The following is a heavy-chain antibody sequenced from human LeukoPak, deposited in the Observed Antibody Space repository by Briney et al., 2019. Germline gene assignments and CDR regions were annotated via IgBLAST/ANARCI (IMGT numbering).Heavy chain of an antibody. V-gene: IGHV4-34*01. J-gene: IGHJ6*03. CDR1: GGSFSGYY. CDR2: INHSGST. CDR3: ARQRGVPAYYYYYMDV. Sequence: SETLSLTCTVYGGSFSGYYWSWSRQPPGKGLEWIGEINHSGSTNYNPSLKSRVTISVDTSKNQFSLKLSSVTAADTAVYYCARQRGVPAYYYYYMDVWGKGTTVTVSS.